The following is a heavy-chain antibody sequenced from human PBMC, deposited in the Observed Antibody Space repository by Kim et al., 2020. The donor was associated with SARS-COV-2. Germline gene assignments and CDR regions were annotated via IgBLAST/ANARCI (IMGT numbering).Heavy chain of an antibody. CDR3: ARGIYYDDAFDI. V-gene: IGHV4-59*11. J-gene: IGHJ3*02. CDR2: IYYSGTT. Sequence: SETLSLTCTVSGGSTSSQYWNWIRQPPGKGLEWIGYIYYSGTTNYNPSLKSRVTISLDMSNNQFSLKMSSVTAADTAVYYCARGIYYDDAFDIWGQGTMVSVSS. CDR1: GGSTSSQY. D-gene: IGHD3-16*01.